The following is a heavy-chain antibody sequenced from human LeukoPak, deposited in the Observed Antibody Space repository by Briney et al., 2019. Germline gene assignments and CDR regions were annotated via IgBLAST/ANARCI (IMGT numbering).Heavy chain of an antibody. Sequence: PGGSLRLSCAASGFTVSSNYMSWVRQAPGKGLEWVSVIYSGGSTYYADSVKGRFTISRDNSKNTLYLQMNSLRADDTAVYYCARVVVPAGPFDYWGQGTLVTVSS. D-gene: IGHD2-2*01. V-gene: IGHV3-53*01. CDR2: IYSGGST. J-gene: IGHJ4*02. CDR1: GFTVSSNY. CDR3: ARVVVPAGPFDY.